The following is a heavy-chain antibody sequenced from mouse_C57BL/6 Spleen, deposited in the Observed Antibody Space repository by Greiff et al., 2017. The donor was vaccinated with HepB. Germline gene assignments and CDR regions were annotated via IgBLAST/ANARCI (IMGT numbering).Heavy chain of an antibody. Sequence: QVQLQQPGAELVKPGASVKLSCKASGYTFTSYWMHWVKQRPGRGLEWIGRIDPNSGGTKYNEKFQSKATLTVDKPSSTAYMQLSSLTSEDSAVYYCARSYYGSSYVGWYFDVWGTGTTVTVSS. D-gene: IGHD1-1*01. CDR3: ARSYYGSSYVGWYFDV. CDR1: GYTFTSYW. CDR2: IDPNSGGT. J-gene: IGHJ1*03. V-gene: IGHV1-72*01.